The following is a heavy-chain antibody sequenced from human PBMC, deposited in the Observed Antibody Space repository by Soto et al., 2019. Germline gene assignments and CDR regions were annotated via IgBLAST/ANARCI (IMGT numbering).Heavy chain of an antibody. CDR3: ARDPPAPYGGSYSQPLDY. CDR2: IRSKTNNYAT. Sequence: GGSLRLSCAASGLTFSDSAIHWVRQASGKGLEWVGRIRSKTNNYATTYAASVKGRFTISRDDSKNTAYLQMNSLKTEDTAVYYCARDPPAPYGGSYSQPLDYWGQGTLVTVSS. D-gene: IGHD1-26*01. V-gene: IGHV3-73*01. CDR1: GLTFSDSA. J-gene: IGHJ4*02.